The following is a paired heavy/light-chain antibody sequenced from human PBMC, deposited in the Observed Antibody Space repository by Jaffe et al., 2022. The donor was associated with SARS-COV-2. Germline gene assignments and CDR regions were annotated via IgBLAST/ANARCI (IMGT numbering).Light chain of an antibody. Sequence: QSALSQPASVSESPGQSITISCSGTSSDVGSYNLVSWYQQHPGKAPKVMIYEDSKRPSGVSNRFSGSKSGNTASLTISGLQAEDEADYYCCSYAGSSTYVFGPGTKVTVL. CDR2: EDS. J-gene: IGLJ1*01. CDR1: SSDVGSYNL. CDR3: CSYAGSSTYV. V-gene: IGLV2-23*01.
Heavy chain of an antibody. CDR2: ISYDGSNK. V-gene: IGHV3-30*18. Sequence: QVQLVESGGGVVQPGRSLRLSCAASGFTFSSHGMHWARQAPGKGLEWVAVISYDGSNKYYGDSVKGRFTISRDNAKNTLYLQMNSLRAEDTAVYYCAKESHMATAGYYFDDWGQGTLITVSS. J-gene: IGHJ4*02. CDR1: GFTFSSHG. CDR3: AKESHMATAGYYFDD. D-gene: IGHD6-13*01.